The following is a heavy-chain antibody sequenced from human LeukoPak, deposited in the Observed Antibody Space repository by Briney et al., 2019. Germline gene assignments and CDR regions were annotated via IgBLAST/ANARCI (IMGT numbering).Heavy chain of an antibody. CDR3: ARGSGGSGYNY. V-gene: IGHV3-48*02. CDR1: GFTFSSYS. Sequence: GGSLRLSCAASGFTFSSYSMNWVRQAPGKGLEWVSYISSSSSTIYYADSVKGRFTISRDDAKNSLYLQMTSLRDEDTAVYYCARGSGGSGYNYWGQGILVTVSS. J-gene: IGHJ4*02. D-gene: IGHD3-22*01. CDR2: ISSSSSTI.